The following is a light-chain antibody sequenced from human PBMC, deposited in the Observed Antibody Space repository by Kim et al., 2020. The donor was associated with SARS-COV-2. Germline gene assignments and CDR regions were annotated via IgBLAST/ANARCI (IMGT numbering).Light chain of an antibody. CDR2: GAS. CDR3: QQYGDSPPFT. J-gene: IGKJ3*01. CDR1: QSVSSSY. V-gene: IGKV3-20*01. Sequence: PGERATLSCRASQSVSSSYFAWYQQKPGQAPRLLIYGASSRATGIPDRFSGSGSGTDFTLTISRLEPEDFAVYYCQQYGDSPPFTFGPGTKVDIK.